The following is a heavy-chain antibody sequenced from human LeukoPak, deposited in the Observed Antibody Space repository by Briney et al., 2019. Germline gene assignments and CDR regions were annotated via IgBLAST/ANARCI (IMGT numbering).Heavy chain of an antibody. CDR1: GFTFRNYN. J-gene: IGHJ5*02. D-gene: IGHD2-8*01. V-gene: IGHV3-21*01. CDR2: FSEGSSFI. Sequence: PGGSLRLSCAASGFTFRNYNMNWVRQAPGKGLEWVSSFSEGSSFIQYADSLKGRFAISRDNAKNSLYLKMNSLRAEDTAVYYCARQRGYCSSGVCRGWFDPWGQGTLVTVSS. CDR3: ARQRGYCSSGVCRGWFDP.